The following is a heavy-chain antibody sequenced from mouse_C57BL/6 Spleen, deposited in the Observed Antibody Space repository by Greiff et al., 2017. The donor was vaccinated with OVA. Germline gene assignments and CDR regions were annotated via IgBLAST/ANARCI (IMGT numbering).Heavy chain of an antibody. D-gene: IGHD3-2*02. J-gene: IGHJ4*01. CDR1: GYTFTDYY. Sequence: QVQLQQSGAELVRPGASVKLSCKASGYTFTDYYINWVKQRPGQGLEWIARIYPGSGNTYYNEKFKGKATLTAEKSSSTAYMQLSSLTSEDSAVYFCAREEAQAGAMDYWGQGTSVTVSS. CDR3: AREEAQAGAMDY. V-gene: IGHV1-76*01. CDR2: IYPGSGNT.